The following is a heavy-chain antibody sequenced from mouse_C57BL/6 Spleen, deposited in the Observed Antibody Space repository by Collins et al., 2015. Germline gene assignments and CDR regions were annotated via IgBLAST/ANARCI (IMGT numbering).Heavy chain of an antibody. CDR3: TSIYGNAY. Sequence: EVKLEESGGGLVQPGGSMKLSCVASGFTFSNYWMNWVRQSPEKGLEWVAEIRLKSDNYATHYAESVKGRFTISRDDSKSSFYLQMNNLRAEDTGIYYCTSIYGNAYWGQGTLVTVSA. D-gene: IGHD2-1*01. V-gene: IGHV6-6*02. CDR1: GFTFSNYW. CDR2: IRLKSDNYAT. J-gene: IGHJ3*01.